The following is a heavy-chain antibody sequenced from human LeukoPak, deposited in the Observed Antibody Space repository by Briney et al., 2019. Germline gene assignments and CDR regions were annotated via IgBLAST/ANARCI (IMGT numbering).Heavy chain of an antibody. J-gene: IGHJ6*02. CDR1: AYTFTNYG. Sequence: ASVKVSCKASAYTFTNYGISWVRQAPGQGLEWMGWISAYNGNTNYAQKFQGRVTMTTDTYTSTAYMELRSLRPDDTAMYYCARDCSGGSCYQYYYYYGMDVWGQGPTVTVSS. D-gene: IGHD2-15*01. CDR3: ARDCSGGSCYQYYYYYGMDV. CDR2: ISAYNGNT. V-gene: IGHV1-18*01.